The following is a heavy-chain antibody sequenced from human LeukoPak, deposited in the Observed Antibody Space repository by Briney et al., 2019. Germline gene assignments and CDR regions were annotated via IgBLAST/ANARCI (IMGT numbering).Heavy chain of an antibody. CDR3: ARVNINNWHSCDY. D-gene: IGHD1-1*01. CDR2: IYYSGGT. CDR1: GDSISSHY. V-gene: IGHV4-59*11. Sequence: ASETLSLTCTVSGDSISSHYWTWIRQPPGKGLEWIGYIYYSGGTNYNPSLQSRVTMSVDTSKNHFSLNLSSVTAADTAVYYCARVNINNWHSCDYWGQGTLVTVSS. J-gene: IGHJ4*02.